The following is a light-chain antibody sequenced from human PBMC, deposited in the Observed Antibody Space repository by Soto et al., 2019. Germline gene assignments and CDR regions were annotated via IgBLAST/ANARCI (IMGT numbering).Light chain of an antibody. CDR2: DAS. V-gene: IGKV3-11*01. J-gene: IGKJ4*01. CDR1: QSVSSY. Sequence: IVLTQSPATLSLSPGARATLSCRASQSVSSYLAWYQQKPGQAPRLLVYDASKRVTGIPARFSGSGSGTDFTLTISSLEPEDFAVYYCQQRSNWPLTFGGGTKVEIK. CDR3: QQRSNWPLT.